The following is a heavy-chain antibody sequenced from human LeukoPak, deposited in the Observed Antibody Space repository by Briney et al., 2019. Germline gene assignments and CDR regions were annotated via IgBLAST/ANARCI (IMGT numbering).Heavy chain of an antibody. J-gene: IGHJ4*02. CDR3: AKAGSGYDYRIDY. CDR2: ISGSGGST. Sequence: PGGSLTLSCAASGFTFSSYAMSSVRQAPGKGLEWVSSISGSGGSTYYADSVKGRFTISRDNSKNTLYLQMNSLRAEDTAVYYCAKAGSGYDYRIDYWGQGTLVTVSS. CDR1: GFTFSSYA. V-gene: IGHV3-23*01. D-gene: IGHD5-12*01.